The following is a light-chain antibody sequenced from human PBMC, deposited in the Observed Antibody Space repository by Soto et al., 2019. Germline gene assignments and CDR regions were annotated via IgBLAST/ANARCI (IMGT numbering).Light chain of an antibody. V-gene: IGKV1-8*01. CDR3: QQYNNRWT. CDR1: QGISSY. J-gene: IGKJ1*01. CDR2: AAS. Sequence: AIRVTQSPSSLSASTGDRVTITCRASQGISSYLAWYQQKPGKAPKLLIYAASTLQSGVPSRFSGSGSGTEFTLTISSLQSEDFGVYYCQQYNNRWTFGQGTKVDI.